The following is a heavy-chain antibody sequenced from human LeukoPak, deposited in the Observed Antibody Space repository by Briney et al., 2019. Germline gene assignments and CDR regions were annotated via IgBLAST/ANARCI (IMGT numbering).Heavy chain of an antibody. D-gene: IGHD6-13*01. CDR3: ARVDLYSSSWRASNWFHP. Sequence: PSETLSLTCAVSGGSISSSPWCSWVRQPPGKGLEWIGYIYYSGSTYYNPSLKSRVTISVDTSKNQFSLKLSSVTAGDTAVYYRARVDLYSSSWRASNWFHPGGQGTLVTVSS. CDR1: GGSISSSPW. V-gene: IGHV4-30-4*01. CDR2: IYYSGST. J-gene: IGHJ5*02.